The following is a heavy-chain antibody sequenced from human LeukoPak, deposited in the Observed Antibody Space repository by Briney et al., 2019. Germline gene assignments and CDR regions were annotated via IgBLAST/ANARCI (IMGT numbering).Heavy chain of an antibody. CDR1: GGSFSGYY. CDR3: ARASNYYDSSGYHYPTGTFDY. J-gene: IGHJ4*02. D-gene: IGHD3-22*01. V-gene: IGHV4-34*01. CDR2: INHSGST. Sequence: SETLSLTCAVYGGSFSGYYWSWIRQPPGKGLEWIGEINHSGSTNYNPSLKSRVTISVDTSKNQFSLKLSSVTAADTAVYYCARASNYYDSSGYHYPTGTFDYWGQGTLVTVSS.